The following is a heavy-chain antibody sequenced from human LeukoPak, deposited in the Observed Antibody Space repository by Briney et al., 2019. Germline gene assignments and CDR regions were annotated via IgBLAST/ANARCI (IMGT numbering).Heavy chain of an antibody. CDR3: AATDYYGSGSFVDY. J-gene: IGHJ4*02. V-gene: IGHV3-9*01. D-gene: IGHD3-10*01. CDR1: GFTFDDYA. CDR2: ISWNSGSI. Sequence: GRSLRLSCVASGFTFDDYAMHWVRQAPGKGLEWVSGISWNSGSIGYADSVKGRFTISRDNAKNSLYLQMNSLRAEDTALYYCAATDYYGSGSFVDYWGQGTLVTVSS.